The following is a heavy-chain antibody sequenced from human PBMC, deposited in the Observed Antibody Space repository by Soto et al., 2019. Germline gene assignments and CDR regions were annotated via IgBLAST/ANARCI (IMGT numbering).Heavy chain of an antibody. D-gene: IGHD2-8*02. CDR3: AGPSGDFYYGMDV. CDR2: ISYSGST. Sequence: SETLSLTCSFSCGSIISYYWSWIRQPPGKGLEWIGYISYSGSTKYNPSLKSRVTISVDTSKSQFSLKLSSVTAADTAVYYCAGPSGDFYYGMDVWGQGTTVTVSS. V-gene: IGHV4-59*01. CDR1: CGSIISYY. J-gene: IGHJ6*02.